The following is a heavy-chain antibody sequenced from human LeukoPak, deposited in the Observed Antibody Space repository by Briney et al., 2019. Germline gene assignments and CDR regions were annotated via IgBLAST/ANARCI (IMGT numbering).Heavy chain of an antibody. Sequence: SETLSLTCAVYGWTFNDYYWNWIRQPPGKGLEWIGEINARGDTNYNPSLKSRVTISVDTSKKQFSLRLTSMIAADTALYYCARGQVPAARGYNWFDPWGQGTLVAVSS. D-gene: IGHD2-2*01. V-gene: IGHV4-34*01. CDR2: INARGDT. CDR1: GWTFNDYY. CDR3: ARGQVPAARGYNWFDP. J-gene: IGHJ5*02.